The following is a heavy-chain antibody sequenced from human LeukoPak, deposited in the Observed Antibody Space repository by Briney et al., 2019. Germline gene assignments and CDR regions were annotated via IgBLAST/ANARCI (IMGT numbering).Heavy chain of an antibody. D-gene: IGHD3-22*01. CDR2: IYSDDTT. Sequence: GGSLRLSCAASGFTVSSTYMTWVRQAPGKGLEWVSVIYSDDTTFHSDSVQGRFTVSRDNSKNTLYLQMHSLRVEDTAVYYCVRDRITLTMLDDAFDIWGQGTMVTVSS. J-gene: IGHJ3*02. CDR1: GFTVSSTY. V-gene: IGHV3-53*01. CDR3: VRDRITLTMLDDAFDI.